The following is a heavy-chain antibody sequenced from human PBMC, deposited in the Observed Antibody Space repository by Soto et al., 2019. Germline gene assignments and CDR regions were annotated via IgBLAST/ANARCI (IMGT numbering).Heavy chain of an antibody. D-gene: IGHD2-15*01. CDR2: INSDGSST. Sequence: LRLSCAASGFTFSSYWMHWVRQAPGKGLVWVSRINSDGSSTSYADSVKGRFTISRDNAKNTLYLQMNSLRAEDTAVYYCARATPRRDGYSSWGQGTLVTVSS. V-gene: IGHV3-74*01. J-gene: IGHJ4*02. CDR3: ARATPRRDGYSS. CDR1: GFTFSSYW.